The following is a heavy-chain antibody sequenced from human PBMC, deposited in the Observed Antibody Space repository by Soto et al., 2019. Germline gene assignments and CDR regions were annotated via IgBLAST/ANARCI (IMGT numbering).Heavy chain of an antibody. V-gene: IGHV1-69*06. CDR3: ARGSGADAFDI. Sequence: QVQLVQSGAEVKKPGSSVKVSCKVSGGTFNIRWVRQAPGQGLEWMGGIIPVIDTANYARKCQGRVVISADRATNMVYMEMMSLTLEDTAVYYCARGSGADAFDIWGQGTMVTVSS. CDR1: GGTFN. D-gene: IGHD7-27*01. J-gene: IGHJ3*02. CDR2: IIPVIDTA.